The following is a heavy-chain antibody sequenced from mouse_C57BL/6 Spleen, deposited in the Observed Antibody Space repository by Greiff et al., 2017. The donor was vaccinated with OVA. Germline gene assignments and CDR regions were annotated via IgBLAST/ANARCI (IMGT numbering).Heavy chain of an antibody. Sequence: EVKLMESGGGLVKPGGSLKLSCAASGFTFSDYGMHWVRQAPEKGLECVAYISSGSSTIYYADTVKGRFTISRDNAKNTLFLQMTSLRSEDTAMYYCAREGIYGSSFAYWGQGTLVTVSA. CDR3: AREGIYGSSFAY. J-gene: IGHJ3*01. D-gene: IGHD1-1*01. V-gene: IGHV5-17*01. CDR1: GFTFSDYG. CDR2: ISSGSSTI.